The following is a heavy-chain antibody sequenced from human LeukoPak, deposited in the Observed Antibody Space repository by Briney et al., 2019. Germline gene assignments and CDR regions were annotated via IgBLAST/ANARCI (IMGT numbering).Heavy chain of an antibody. CDR2: IYYSGST. V-gene: IGHV4-59*11. Sequence: SETLSLTCSVSGGSMTSHYWSWIRQPPGKGLELIGDIYYSGSTNYNPSLKGRVTISVDTSKNQFSLKFMSVTAADTALYYCARGPSAIRGGAFDIWGQGTMVTVSS. CDR3: ARGPSAIRGGAFDI. J-gene: IGHJ3*02. D-gene: IGHD3-10*01. CDR1: GGSMTSHY.